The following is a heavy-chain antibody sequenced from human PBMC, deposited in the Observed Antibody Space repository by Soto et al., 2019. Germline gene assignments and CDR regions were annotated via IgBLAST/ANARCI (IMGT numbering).Heavy chain of an antibody. J-gene: IGHJ4*02. CDR2: LYWDDDE. Sequence: SGPTLVNPTQTLTLTCTFSGFSLTTSGVGVGWIRQPPGKALEWLALLYWDDDERYSPSLKSRLTITKDTSKTQVVLTMINVDLVDSPSSYCCRARVISNFVKWDPGTLLNVFS. CDR3: CRARVISNFVK. CDR1: GFSLTTSGVG. V-gene: IGHV2-5*02. D-gene: IGHD2-2*01.